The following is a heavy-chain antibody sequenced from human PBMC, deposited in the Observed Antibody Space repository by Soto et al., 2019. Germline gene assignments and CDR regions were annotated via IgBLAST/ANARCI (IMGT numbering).Heavy chain of an antibody. J-gene: IGHJ4*02. Sequence: SETLSLTCAVSGGSISSSNWWSWVRQPPGKGLEWIGEIYHSGSTNYNPSLKSRVTISVDKSKNQFSLKLSSVTAADTAVYFCARDRGGFSYGRFDYWGLGSLVTVSS. CDR2: IYHSGST. CDR1: GGSISSSNW. V-gene: IGHV4-4*02. D-gene: IGHD5-18*01. CDR3: ARDRGGFSYGRFDY.